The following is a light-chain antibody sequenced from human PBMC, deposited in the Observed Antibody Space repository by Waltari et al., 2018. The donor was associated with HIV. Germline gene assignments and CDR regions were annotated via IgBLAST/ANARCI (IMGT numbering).Light chain of an antibody. CDR3: QSYDNSLSGTYV. CDR2: GND. J-gene: IGLJ1*01. CDR1: STYTGPDYD. Sequence: VLPQPPAASGTPGQRSTNSCTGSSTYTGPDYDVNWYQHLSGTAPQVISYGNDNRPSDVHDRFTGSKSGTSASLVDTGLQAEDGVDYSCQSYDNSLSGTYVFGGGTKVNVL. V-gene: IGLV1-40*01.